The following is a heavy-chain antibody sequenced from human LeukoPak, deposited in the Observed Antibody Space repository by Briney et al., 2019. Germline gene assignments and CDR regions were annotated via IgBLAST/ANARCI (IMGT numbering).Heavy chain of an antibody. Sequence: GGSLRLSCAGSGFIFSNYVMNWVRQAPGKGLEWVSSITASSNYIDYAASVKGRFTISRDNAKNSLHLQLSSLRVEDTAIYYCVRVDDSGYLWDYWGQGTLVTVSS. CDR3: VRVDDSGYLWDY. J-gene: IGHJ4*02. V-gene: IGHV3-21*06. CDR1: GFIFSNYV. D-gene: IGHD3-22*01. CDR2: ITASSNYI.